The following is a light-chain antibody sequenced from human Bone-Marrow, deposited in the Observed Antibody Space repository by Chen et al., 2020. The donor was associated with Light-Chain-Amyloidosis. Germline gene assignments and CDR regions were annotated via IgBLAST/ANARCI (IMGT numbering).Light chain of an antibody. CDR2: AAS. Sequence: DIQMTQSPSALSASVGDRVTITYRASQTIDTFLNWYQQRPGKAPKLLIYAASSLQSGVPSRFSGSGSGTEFSLTINTLQPEDFATYFCQQSYITPRTFGQGTTVEI. CDR1: QTIDTF. V-gene: IGKV1-39*01. CDR3: QQSYITPRT. J-gene: IGKJ1*01.